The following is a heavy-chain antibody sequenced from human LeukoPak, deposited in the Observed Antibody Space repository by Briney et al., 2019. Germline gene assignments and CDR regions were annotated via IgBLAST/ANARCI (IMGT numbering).Heavy chain of an antibody. D-gene: IGHD4-17*01. Sequence: PGGSLRLSCAASGFTFSSYSMNWVRQAPGKGLEWVSSISSSSYIYYADSVKGRFTISRDNAKNSLYLQMNSLRAEDTAVYYCASSGVTTVTYYYYGMDVWGKGTTVTVSS. J-gene: IGHJ6*04. V-gene: IGHV3-21*01. CDR3: ASSGVTTVTYYYYGMDV. CDR2: ISSSSYI. CDR1: GFTFSSYS.